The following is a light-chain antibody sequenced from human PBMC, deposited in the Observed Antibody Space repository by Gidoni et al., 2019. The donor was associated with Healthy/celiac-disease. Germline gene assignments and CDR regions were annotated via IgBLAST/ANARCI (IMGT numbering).Light chain of an antibody. Sequence: EIVLPQSPGTLSLSPGERATPSCRDSQSFSSSYLAWYQQKPGQAPRLLIYGASSRATGIPDRFSGSGSGTDFTLTISRLEPEDFAVYYCQQYNSSPTFGGGTKVEIK. CDR1: QSFSSSY. CDR3: QQYNSSPT. J-gene: IGKJ4*01. V-gene: IGKV3-20*01. CDR2: GAS.